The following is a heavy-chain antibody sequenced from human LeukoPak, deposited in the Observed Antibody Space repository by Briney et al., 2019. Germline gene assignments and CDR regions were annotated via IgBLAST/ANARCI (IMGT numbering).Heavy chain of an antibody. CDR1: GDSIRSYY. D-gene: IGHD3-10*01. Sequence: SETLSLTCTVSGDSIRSYYWDWIRQSPGKGLEWIGYIHYSGNTNYNPSLKSRVTISVDTSKNQFSLNLNSVTAADTAVYYCARRGAMVRGPAYHFDHWGQGVLVTVSS. CDR3: ARRGAMVRGPAYHFDH. CDR2: IHYSGNT. V-gene: IGHV4-59*08. J-gene: IGHJ4*02.